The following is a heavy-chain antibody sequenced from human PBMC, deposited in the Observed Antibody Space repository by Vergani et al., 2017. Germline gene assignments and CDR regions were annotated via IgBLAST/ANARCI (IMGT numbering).Heavy chain of an antibody. V-gene: IGHV4-34*01. CDR1: GGSFSGYY. D-gene: IGHD2-2*01. CDR3: ARYQPLLCPVRYYYYGMDV. J-gene: IGHJ6*02. CDR2: INHSGST. Sequence: QVQLQQWGAGLLKPSETLSLTCAVYGGSFSGYYWSWIRQPPGKGLEWIGEINHSGSTNYNPSLKSRVTISVDTSKNQFSLKLSSVTAADTAVYYCARYQPLLCPVRYYYYGMDVWGQGTTVTVSS.